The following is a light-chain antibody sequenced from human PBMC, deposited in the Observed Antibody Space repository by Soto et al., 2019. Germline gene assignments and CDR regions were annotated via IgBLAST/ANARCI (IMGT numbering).Light chain of an antibody. J-gene: IGKJ4*01. V-gene: IGKV3-11*01. CDR3: QPRSGWPFT. Sequence: EIVLTQSPATLSLSPGERATLSCRASQSVRSYLTWYQQKPGQAPRLLVYDASNRAAGIPARFSGSGSGTDFTPTISCFEPEDFAVKYCQPRSGWPFTFGGGTKVEIK. CDR2: DAS. CDR1: QSVRSY.